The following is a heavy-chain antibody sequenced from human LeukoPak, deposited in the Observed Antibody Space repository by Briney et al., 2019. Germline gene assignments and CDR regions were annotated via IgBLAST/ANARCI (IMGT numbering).Heavy chain of an antibody. CDR1: GYSISSGYY. CDR2: IYHSGTT. J-gene: IGHJ4*02. V-gene: IGHV4-38-2*02. D-gene: IGHD2-15*01. Sequence: NPSETLSLTCTVSGYSISSGYYWGWFRQPPGKGLEWIGSIYHSGTTHYNPSLKSRVTILVDTSKNQISLKLSSVTAADTAVFYCARGEVAASDYWGQGTLVTVSS. CDR3: ARGEVAASDY.